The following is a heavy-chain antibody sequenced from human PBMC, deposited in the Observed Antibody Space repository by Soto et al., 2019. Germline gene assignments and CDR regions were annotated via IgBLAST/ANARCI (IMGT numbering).Heavy chain of an antibody. CDR2: ISGSGGST. Sequence: PGGSLRLSCAASGFTFSSSAMRWVRQAPGKGLEWVSAISGSGGSTYYADSVKGRFTISRDNSKHTLYLQMNSLRAEDTAVYYCARRGPGTYFDYWGQGTLVTVSS. CDR3: ARRGPGTYFDY. V-gene: IGHV3-23*01. J-gene: IGHJ4*02. CDR1: GFTFSSSA. D-gene: IGHD6-13*01.